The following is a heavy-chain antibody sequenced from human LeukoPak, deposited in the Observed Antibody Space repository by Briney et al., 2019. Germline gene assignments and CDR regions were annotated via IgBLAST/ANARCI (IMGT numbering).Heavy chain of an antibody. CDR2: INYSGST. V-gene: IGHV4-30-4*01. Sequence: PSETLSLTCTVSGGSITSRDSSWSWIRQPPGKGLEWIGYINYSGSTSYNPSLKGRVTISVDTSKNQFSLKLSSVTAADTAVYYCARDKEKKGDGLGVWGQGTTVTVSS. CDR3: ARDKEKKGDGLGV. J-gene: IGHJ6*02. CDR1: GGSITSRDSS.